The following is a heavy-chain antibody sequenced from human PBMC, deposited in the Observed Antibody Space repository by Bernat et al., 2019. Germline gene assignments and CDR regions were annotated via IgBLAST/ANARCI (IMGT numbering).Heavy chain of an antibody. CDR3: ARDAISSIAAPDYYYYYGMDV. V-gene: IGHV3-30-3*01. CDR2: ISYDGSNQ. CDR1: GFKFSDYA. J-gene: IGHJ6*02. Sequence: QVQLVESGGGVVQPGKSLRLSCAASGFKFSDYAMHWVRQAPGKGLEWVAVISYDGSNQYYADSVKGRFTISRDNSKNTLYLQMNSLRGEDTAVYYCARDAISSIAAPDYYYYYGMDVWGQGTTVTVSS. D-gene: IGHD6-6*01.